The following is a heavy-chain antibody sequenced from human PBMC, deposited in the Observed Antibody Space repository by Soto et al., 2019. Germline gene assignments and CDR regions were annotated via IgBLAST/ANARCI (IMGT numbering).Heavy chain of an antibody. CDR1: GGSISSYY. Sequence: SETLSLTCTVSGGSISSYYWSWIRQPPGKGLEWIGYIYYSGSTDYNPSLKRRVTISVDRSKNQFYLNLNFVTAADTAVYYCARQRDGHNWRYAYWGQGTLVTVSS. D-gene: IGHD3-9*01. J-gene: IGHJ4*02. CDR2: IYYSGST. V-gene: IGHV4-59*08. CDR3: ARQRDGHNWRYAY.